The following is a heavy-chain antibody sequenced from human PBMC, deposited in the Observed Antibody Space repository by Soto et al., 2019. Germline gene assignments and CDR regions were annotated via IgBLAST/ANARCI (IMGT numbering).Heavy chain of an antibody. CDR1: GGSISSSSYY. D-gene: IGHD3-22*01. CDR2: IYYSGST. J-gene: IGHJ5*02. CDR3: AVPPNYYDSSGYKNWFDP. V-gene: IGHV4-39*01. Sequence: PSETVSLTCTVSGGSISSSSYYWGWIRQPPGKGLEWIGSIYYSGSTYYNPSLKSRVTISVDTSKNQFSLKLSSVTAADTAVYYCAVPPNYYDSSGYKNWFDPWGQGTLVTVSS.